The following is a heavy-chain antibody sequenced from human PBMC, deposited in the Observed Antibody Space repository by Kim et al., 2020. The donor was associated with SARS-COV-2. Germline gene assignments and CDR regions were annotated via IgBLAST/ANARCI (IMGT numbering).Heavy chain of an antibody. CDR3: TRAHDSFDI. V-gene: IGHV3-72*01. Sequence: GGSLRLSCAVSGFTFSDYYMDWVRQAPGKGLEWVARSRNKAKSYTTEYATSVKGRFTISRDDSENLLYLQMNSLKIEDTAVYYCTRAHDSFDIWGKGTMVSVSS. CDR2: SRNKAKSYTT. J-gene: IGHJ3*02. CDR1: GFTFSDYY.